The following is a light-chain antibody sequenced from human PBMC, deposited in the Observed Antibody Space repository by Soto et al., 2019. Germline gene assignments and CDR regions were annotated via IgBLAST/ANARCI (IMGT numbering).Light chain of an antibody. Sequence: QSALTQPASVSGSPGQSITISCTGITSDIEAYYFWSWYQQHPGRAPKLLISEFNNRPSGISHRFSGSRSGNTASLTISGLQAEDEADYYCSSYTRTTTLFGGGTKLTVL. CDR1: TSDIEAYYF. J-gene: IGLJ2*01. V-gene: IGLV2-14*01. CDR3: SSYTRTTTL. CDR2: EFN.